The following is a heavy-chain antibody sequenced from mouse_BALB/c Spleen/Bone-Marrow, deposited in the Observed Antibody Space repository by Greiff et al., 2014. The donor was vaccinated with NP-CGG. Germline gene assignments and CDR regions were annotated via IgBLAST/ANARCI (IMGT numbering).Heavy chain of an antibody. D-gene: IGHD1-1*01. Sequence: VQVQQSGAELVKPGASVKLSCTASGFNIKDTYMHWVKQRPEQGLEWIGRIDPANGNTKYDPKFQGKATITADTSSNTAYLQLSSLTSEDTAVYYCARYYYGSSGFAYWGQGTLVTVSA. CDR2: IDPANGNT. V-gene: IGHV14-3*02. CDR3: ARYYYGSSGFAY. CDR1: GFNIKDTY. J-gene: IGHJ3*01.